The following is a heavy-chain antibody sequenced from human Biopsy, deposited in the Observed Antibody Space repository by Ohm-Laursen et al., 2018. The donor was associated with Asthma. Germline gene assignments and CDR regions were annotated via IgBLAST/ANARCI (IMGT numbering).Heavy chain of an antibody. CDR3: ARVAGYGDDYFGIDV. D-gene: IGHD4-17*01. Sequence: SETLSPTCTVSGAYIGTPDYHWSWIRQSPGKGLEWIGFVFYSGTTHYNRSLERRLYISIDTARNEFSMRLRSLTAADAAVYFCARVAGYGDDYFGIDVWGPGTTVTVS. CDR1: GAYIGTPDYH. J-gene: IGHJ6*02. CDR2: VFYSGTT. V-gene: IGHV4-30-4*01.